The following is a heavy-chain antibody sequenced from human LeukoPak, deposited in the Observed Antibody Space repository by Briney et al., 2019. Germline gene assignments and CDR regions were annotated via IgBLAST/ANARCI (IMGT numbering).Heavy chain of an antibody. CDR3: ARAYPYGGNSQ. CDR1: GFIFSNYH. Sequence: AGGSLRLSCAASGFIFSNYHMNWVRQAPGKGLEWIGYIYYSGSTNYNPSLKSRVTISVDTSKNQFSLKLSSVTAADTAVYYCARAYPYGGNSQWGQGTLVTVSS. D-gene: IGHD4-23*01. CDR2: IYYSGST. V-gene: IGHV4-59*01. J-gene: IGHJ4*02.